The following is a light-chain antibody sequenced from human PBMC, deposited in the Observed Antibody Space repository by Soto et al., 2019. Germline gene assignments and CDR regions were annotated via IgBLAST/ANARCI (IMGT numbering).Light chain of an antibody. Sequence: QCALTQPASVSASPGQSITISCTGTSSDVGGYKFVSWYQHHPGKAPKLMIYEVNNRPSGVSNRFSGSKSGNTASLTISGLQPEDEADYYCLSYTSANTRVFGGGTKVTV. V-gene: IGLV2-14*01. J-gene: IGLJ3*02. CDR1: SSDVGGYKF. CDR3: LSYTSANTRV. CDR2: EVN.